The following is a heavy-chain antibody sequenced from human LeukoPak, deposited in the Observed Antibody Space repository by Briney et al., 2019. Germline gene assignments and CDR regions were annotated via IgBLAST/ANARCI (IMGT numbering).Heavy chain of an antibody. CDR1: GGSFSGHY. Sequence: SETLSLTCAVYGGSFSGHYWSWIRQPPGQGLEWIGEINRGGGTDYSPSLKSRVTIPLDTSKNQFSLKLSSVTAADTAVYYCARNYGSGSYYRYWGQGTLVTVSS. J-gene: IGHJ4*02. CDR2: INRGGGT. D-gene: IGHD3-10*01. CDR3: ARNYGSGSYYRY. V-gene: IGHV4-34*01.